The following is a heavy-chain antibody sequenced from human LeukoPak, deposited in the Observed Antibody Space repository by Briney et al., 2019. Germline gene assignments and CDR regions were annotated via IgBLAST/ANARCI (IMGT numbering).Heavy chain of an antibody. CDR3: EVAAMETAFDI. V-gene: IGHV1-8*01. J-gene: IGHJ3*02. Sequence: ASVKVSCKASGYTFTSYDINWVQQATGQGLEWMGWMNPNSGNTGYAQKFQGRVTMTRNTSISTAYMELSSLRSEDTAVYYCEVAAMETAFDIWGQGTMVTVSS. D-gene: IGHD2-15*01. CDR1: GYTFTSYD. CDR2: MNPNSGNT.